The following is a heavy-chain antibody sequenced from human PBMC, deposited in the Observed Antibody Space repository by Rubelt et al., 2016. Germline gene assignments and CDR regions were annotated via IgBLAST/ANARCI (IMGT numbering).Heavy chain of an antibody. CDR2: LYPGGFT. J-gene: IGHJ5*02. V-gene: IGHV3-53*04. CDR1: GLTVTTKY. CDR3: AKGGYSSSLDI. Sequence: EVQLVESGGGLVQPGGSLRLSCAASGLTVTTKYMHWVRQAPGKGPQWVSILYPGGFTYYADSVKGRFTIAWDDSRNTLVLQMNSLRPNDTAVYYCAKGGYSSSLDIWGQGTLVTVSS. D-gene: IGHD2-15*01.